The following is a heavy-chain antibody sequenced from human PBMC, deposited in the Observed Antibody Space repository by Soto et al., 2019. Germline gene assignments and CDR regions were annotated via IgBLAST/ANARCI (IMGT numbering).Heavy chain of an antibody. J-gene: IGHJ6*02. CDR1: GYTFTSYG. Sequence: ASVKVSCKASGYTFTSYGISWVRQAPGQGLERMGWISAYNGNTNYAQKLQGRVTMTTDTSTSTAYMELRSLRSDDTAVYYCARDCSSTSCYYYYYGMDVWGQGTTVTVSS. CDR2: ISAYNGNT. D-gene: IGHD2-2*01. CDR3: ARDCSSTSCYYYYYGMDV. V-gene: IGHV1-18*04.